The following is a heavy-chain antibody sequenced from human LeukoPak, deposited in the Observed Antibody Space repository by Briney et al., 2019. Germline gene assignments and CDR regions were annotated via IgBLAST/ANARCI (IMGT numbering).Heavy chain of an antibody. J-gene: IGHJ4*02. D-gene: IGHD6-13*01. CDR1: GGSISSGSYY. CDR3: ARVIAAAGNGADY. Sequence: PSETLSLTCTVSGGSISSGSYYWSWIRQPAGKGLEWIGRIYTSGSTNYNPSLKSRVTISVDTSKNQFSLKLSSVTAADTAVYYCARVIAAAGNGADYWGQGTLVTVSS. V-gene: IGHV4-61*02. CDR2: IYTSGST.